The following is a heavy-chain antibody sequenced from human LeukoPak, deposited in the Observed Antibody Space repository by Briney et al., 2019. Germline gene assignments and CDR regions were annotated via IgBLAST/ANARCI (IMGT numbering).Heavy chain of an antibody. V-gene: IGHV1-69*13. Sequence: SVKDSCKASGGTFSSYAISWVRQAPGQGLEWMGGIIPIFGTANYAQKFQGRVTITADESTSTAYMELSSLRSEDTAVYYCARGPACGGDCYFFDYWGQGTLVTVSS. CDR3: ARGPACGGDCYFFDY. J-gene: IGHJ4*02. CDR2: IIPIFGTA. D-gene: IGHD2-21*02. CDR1: GGTFSSYA.